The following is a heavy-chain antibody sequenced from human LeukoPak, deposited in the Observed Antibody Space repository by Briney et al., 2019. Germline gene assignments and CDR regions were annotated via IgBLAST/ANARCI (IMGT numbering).Heavy chain of an antibody. CDR2: IIPIFGTA. CDR3: ARVRYYYDSSGYYDRYYFDY. Sequence: SVKVSCKASGGTFSSYAISWVRHAPGQGLEWMGRIIPIFGTANYAQKFQGRVTITTDESTSTAYMELSSLRSEDTAVYYCARVRYYYDSSGYYDRYYFDYWGQGTLVTVSS. D-gene: IGHD3-22*01. V-gene: IGHV1-69*05. J-gene: IGHJ4*02. CDR1: GGTFSSYA.